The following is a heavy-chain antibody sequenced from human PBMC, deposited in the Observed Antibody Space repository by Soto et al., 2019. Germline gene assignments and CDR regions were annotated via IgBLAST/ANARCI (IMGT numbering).Heavy chain of an antibody. V-gene: IGHV4-34*01. J-gene: IGHJ4*02. CDR3: AVQFGGYYA. CDR2: INHSGST. D-gene: IGHD2-15*01. CDR1: GGSFSGYY. Sequence: QVQLQQWGAGLLKPSETLSLTCAVYGGSFSGYYWSWIRQPPGKGLEWNGEINHSGSTNYNPSLKGRGTNTGSTAQNPVSLEVGSVAGADTGFDFRAVQFGGYYAWGQGTLVTVSS.